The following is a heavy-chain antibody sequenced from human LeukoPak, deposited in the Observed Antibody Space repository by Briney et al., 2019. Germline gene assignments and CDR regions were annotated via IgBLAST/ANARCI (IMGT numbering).Heavy chain of an antibody. CDR3: AKDPRPSFFGVHFDY. V-gene: IGHV3-23*01. J-gene: IGHJ4*02. D-gene: IGHD3-3*01. Sequence: GGSLRLSCAASGFTFSSYAMSWVRQAPGKGLEWVSAISGSGGSTYYVDSVKGRFTISRDNSKNTLYPQMNSLRAEDTAVYYCAKDPRPSFFGVHFDYWGQGTLVTVSS. CDR2: ISGSGGST. CDR1: GFTFSSYA.